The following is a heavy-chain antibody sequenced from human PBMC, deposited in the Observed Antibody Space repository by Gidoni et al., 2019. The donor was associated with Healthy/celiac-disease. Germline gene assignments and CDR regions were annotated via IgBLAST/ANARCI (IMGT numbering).Heavy chain of an antibody. D-gene: IGHD6-19*01. Sequence: QVQLQQWGAGLLKPSETLSLTCAVYGGSFSGYYWSWIRQPPGKGLEWIGEINHSGSTNYNPSLKSRVTISVDTSKNQFSLKLSSVTAADTAVYYCASAAGPLYSSGWRFDYWGQGTLVTVSS. CDR1: GGSFSGYY. J-gene: IGHJ4*02. CDR3: ASAAGPLYSSGWRFDY. CDR2: INHSGST. V-gene: IGHV4-34*01.